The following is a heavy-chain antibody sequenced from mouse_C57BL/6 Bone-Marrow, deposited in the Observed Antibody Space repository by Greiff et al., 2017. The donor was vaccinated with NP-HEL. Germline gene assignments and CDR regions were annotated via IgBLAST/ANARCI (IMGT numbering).Heavy chain of an antibody. Sequence: EVKVVESGGGLVQPGESLKLSCESNEYEFPSHDMSWVRKTPEKRLELVAAINSDGGSTYYPDTMERRFIISRDNTKKTLYLQMSSLRSEDTALYYCARRPRYYGSSYSYWYFDVWGTGTTVTVSS. CDR1: EYEFPSHD. J-gene: IGHJ1*03. CDR2: INSDGGST. CDR3: ARRPRYYGSSYSYWYFDV. D-gene: IGHD1-1*01. V-gene: IGHV5-2*01.